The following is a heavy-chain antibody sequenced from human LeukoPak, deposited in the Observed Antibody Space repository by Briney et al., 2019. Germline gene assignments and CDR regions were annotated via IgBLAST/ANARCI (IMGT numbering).Heavy chain of an antibody. Sequence: SETLSLTCTVSGGSISSSSYYWGWIRQPPGKGLEWIGSIYYRGSTYYNPSLKSRVTITVNTSKNQFSLKLSSVTAGDTAVYYCARITGYYYYYMDVWGKGTTVTVSS. CDR2: IYYRGST. CDR1: GGSISSSSYY. CDR3: ARITGYYYYYMDV. J-gene: IGHJ6*03. V-gene: IGHV4-39*07. D-gene: IGHD1-14*01.